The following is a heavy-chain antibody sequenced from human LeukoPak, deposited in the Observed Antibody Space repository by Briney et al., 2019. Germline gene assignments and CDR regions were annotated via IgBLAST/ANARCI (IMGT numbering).Heavy chain of an antibody. J-gene: IGHJ4*02. D-gene: IGHD5-12*01. CDR2: IKQDGSVK. CDR1: GFTFSSYW. CDR3: ARWGQTSGYYYVDN. Sequence: GGSLRLSCAASGFTFSSYWMSWVRQAPGKGLEWVANIKQDGSVKYYVDSVKGRFTISRDNARNSLSLQMDSLGVEDTAVYFCARWGQTSGYYYVDNWGQGTLVTVSS. V-gene: IGHV3-7*01.